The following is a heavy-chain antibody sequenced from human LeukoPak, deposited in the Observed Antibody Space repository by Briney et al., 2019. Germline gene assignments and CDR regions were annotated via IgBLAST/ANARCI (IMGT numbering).Heavy chain of an antibody. J-gene: IGHJ6*03. CDR1: GFTFSSYW. V-gene: IGHV3-7*01. D-gene: IGHD6-6*01. CDR3: ARLYSTSFRLTSYCYYYMDV. Sequence: GGSLRLSCAASGFTFSSYWMTWVRQAPGRGLEWVANIKQDGSEKYYVDSVKGRFTISRDNVKNSLYLQLNSLRAEDTAVYYCARLYSTSFRLTSYCYYYMDVWGKGTTVTVSS. CDR2: IKQDGSEK.